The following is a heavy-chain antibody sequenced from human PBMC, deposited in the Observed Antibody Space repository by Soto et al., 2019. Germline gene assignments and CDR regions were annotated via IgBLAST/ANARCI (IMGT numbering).Heavy chain of an antibody. V-gene: IGHV2-5*02. CDR1: GFSLSTSGVG. CDR3: AHDDFWSGYDAFDI. J-gene: IGHJ3*02. D-gene: IGHD3-3*01. Sequence: QITLKESGPTLVKPTQTLTLTCTFSGFSLSTSGVGVGWIRQPPGKALEWLALIYWDDDKRYSPSLKSRLTITKDTTQNQVVLTMTHMDPVDTATYYCAHDDFWSGYDAFDIWGQGTIVTVSS. CDR2: IYWDDDK.